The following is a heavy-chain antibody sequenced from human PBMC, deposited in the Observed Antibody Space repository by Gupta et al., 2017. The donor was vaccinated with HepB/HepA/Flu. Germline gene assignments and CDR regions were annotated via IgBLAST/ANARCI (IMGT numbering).Heavy chain of an antibody. D-gene: IGHD6-19*01. Sequence: QVQLVESGGGVVEPGRSLTLSCAASGLTFSRYAIHWFRQAPGKGLEWVAVVRSDASTIYYANSVKGRFTISRDNSKNTVYLQMNSLRDEDTAVYYCVRQYSSGWFGAVDYWGQGTLVTVSS. V-gene: IGHV3-30*03. CDR1: GLTFSRYA. CDR3: VRQYSSGWFGAVDY. CDR2: VRSDASTI. J-gene: IGHJ4*02.